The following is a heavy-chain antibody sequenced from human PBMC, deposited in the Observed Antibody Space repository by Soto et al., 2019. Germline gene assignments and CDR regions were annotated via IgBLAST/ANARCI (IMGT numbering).Heavy chain of an antibody. V-gene: IGHV4-4*02. D-gene: IGHD6-19*01. CDR3: AREQASGWYYFDY. CDR1: GGSISSSNW. J-gene: IGHJ4*02. CDR2: IYHSGST. Sequence: SETLSLTCAVSGGSISSSNWWSCVRQPPGKGLEWIGEIYHSGSTNYNPSLKSRVTISVDKSKNQFPLKLSSVTAADTAVNYCAREQASGWYYFDYWGQGTLVTVSS.